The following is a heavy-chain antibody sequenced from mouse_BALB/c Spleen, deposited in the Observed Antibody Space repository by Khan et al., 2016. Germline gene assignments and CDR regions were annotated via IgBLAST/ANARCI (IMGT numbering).Heavy chain of an antibody. CDR3: FYGSSYCDD. D-gene: IGHD1-1*01. J-gene: IGHJ2*01. Sequence: VRLQQSGAELVKPGASVKLSCTASGFNIKDTYMHWVTQRPEQGLEWIGRIDPANGNTKYDPKFPGKATITADTSSNTAYLQLSSLTSEDTAVYYCFYGSSYCDDWGQGTTLTVSS. V-gene: IGHV14-3*02. CDR2: IDPANGNT. CDR1: GFNIKDTY.